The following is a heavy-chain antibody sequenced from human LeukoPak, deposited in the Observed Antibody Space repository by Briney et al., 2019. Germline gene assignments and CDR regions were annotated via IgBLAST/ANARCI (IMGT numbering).Heavy chain of an antibody. V-gene: IGHV4-34*01. Sequence: PSETLSLTCAVYGGSFSGYYWSWIRQPPGKGLEWIGEINHSGSTNYNPSLKSRVTISVDTSKNQFSLELSSVTAADTAVYYCARVPPRLPSASRAMVRGVAGNWFDPWGQGTLVTVSS. J-gene: IGHJ5*02. CDR1: GGSFSGYY. CDR3: ARVPPRLPSASRAMVRGVAGNWFDP. CDR2: INHSGST. D-gene: IGHD3-10*01.